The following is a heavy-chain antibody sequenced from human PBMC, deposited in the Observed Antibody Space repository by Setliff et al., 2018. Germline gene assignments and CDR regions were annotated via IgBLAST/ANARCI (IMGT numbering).Heavy chain of an antibody. D-gene: IGHD4-17*01. CDR3: ARVNDYGDFCFDY. CDR1: GFSFSTYS. CDR2: ISSSSSYI. Sequence: GGSLRLSCAASGFSFSTYSMNWVRQAPGKGLEWVSSISSSSSYIYYADSMKGRFTISRDNAKNSLYLQMNSLRAEDTAVYYCARVNDYGDFCFDYWGQGTLVTV. V-gene: IGHV3-21*01. J-gene: IGHJ4*02.